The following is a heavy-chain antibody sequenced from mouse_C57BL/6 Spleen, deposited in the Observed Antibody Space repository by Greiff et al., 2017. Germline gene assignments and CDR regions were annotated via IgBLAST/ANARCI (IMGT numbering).Heavy chain of an antibody. Sequence: QVQLQQPGAELVKPGASVKLSCKASGYTFTEYTIHWVKQRSGQGLEWIGWFYPGSGSIKYNEKFKDKATLTADKSSSTVYMELSRLTSEDSAVYCCARHEEREYDYFCFDYWGQGTTLTVSS. V-gene: IGHV1-62-2*01. CDR3: ARHEEREYDYFCFDY. J-gene: IGHJ2*01. D-gene: IGHD2-4*01. CDR2: FYPGSGSI. CDR1: GYTFTEYT.